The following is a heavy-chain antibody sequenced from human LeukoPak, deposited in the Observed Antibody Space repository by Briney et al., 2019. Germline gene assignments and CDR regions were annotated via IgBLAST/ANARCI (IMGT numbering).Heavy chain of an antibody. CDR2: IYYSGST. CDR3: ARDQGTGPQARRKGDSRAFDI. D-gene: IGHD1-1*01. J-gene: IGHJ3*02. Sequence: SETLSLTCTVSGGSISSYYWSWIRQPPGKGMEWIGYIYYSGSTNYNPSLKSRVTISVDTSKNQFSLKLSSVTAADTAVYYCARDQGTGPQARRKGDSRAFDIWGQGTMVTVSS. CDR1: GGSISSYY. V-gene: IGHV4-59*01.